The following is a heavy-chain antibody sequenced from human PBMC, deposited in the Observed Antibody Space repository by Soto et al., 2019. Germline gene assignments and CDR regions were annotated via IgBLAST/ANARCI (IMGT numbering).Heavy chain of an antibody. CDR1: GGSISSGDYY. CDR2: IYYSGST. CDR3: ARDSDEYQLLPTLRH. D-gene: IGHD2-2*01. J-gene: IGHJ4*02. V-gene: IGHV4-30-4*01. Sequence: TLSLTCTVSGGSISSGDYYWSWIRQPPGKGLEWIGYIYYSGSTYYNPSLKSRVTISVDTSKNQFSLKLSSVTAADTAVYYCARDSDEYQLLPTLRHWGQGTLVTVSS.